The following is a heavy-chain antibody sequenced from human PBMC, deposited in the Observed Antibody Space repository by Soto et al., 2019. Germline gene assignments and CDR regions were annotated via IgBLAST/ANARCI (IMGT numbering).Heavy chain of an antibody. CDR1: GYNFSTYW. CDR2: IYPGDSDT. D-gene: IGHD6-13*01. V-gene: IGHV5-51*01. Sequence: GESLKISCKGSGYNFSTYWNGRVPQIPGKGLEWMGIIYPGDSDTRYSPSFQGQVTISADKSISTAYLQWSSLKASDTAMYYCARTAAAGKYYYGMDVWGQGTTVTVSS. J-gene: IGHJ6*02. CDR3: ARTAAAGKYYYGMDV.